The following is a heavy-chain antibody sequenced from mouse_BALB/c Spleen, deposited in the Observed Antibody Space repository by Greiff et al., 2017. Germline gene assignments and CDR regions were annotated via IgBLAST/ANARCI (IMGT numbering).Heavy chain of an antibody. CDR1: GFTFSSFG. CDR3: AREGYYYGSSYYFDY. CDR2: ISSGSSTI. V-gene: IGHV5-17*02. Sequence: EVQVVESGGGLVQPGGSRKLSCAASGFTFSSFGMHWVRQAPEKGLEWVAYISSGSSTIYYADTVKGRFTISRDNPKNTLFLQMTSLRSEDTAMYYCAREGYYYGSSYYFDYWGQGTTLTVSS. D-gene: IGHD1-1*01. J-gene: IGHJ2*01.